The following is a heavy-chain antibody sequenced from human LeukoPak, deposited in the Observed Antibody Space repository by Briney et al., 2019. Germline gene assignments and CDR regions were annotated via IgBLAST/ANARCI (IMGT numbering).Heavy chain of an antibody. J-gene: IGHJ4*02. CDR3: ARARPYGSGDHETEFDY. D-gene: IGHD3-10*01. CDR1: GGSISGGDYY. CDR2: IYYSGST. V-gene: IGHV4-30-4*01. Sequence: SETLSLTCTVSGGSISGGDYYWSWIRQPPGKGLEWIGYIYYSGSTYYNPSLKSRVTISVDTSKNQFSLKLSSVTAADTAVYYCARARPYGSGDHETEFDYWGQGTLVTVSS.